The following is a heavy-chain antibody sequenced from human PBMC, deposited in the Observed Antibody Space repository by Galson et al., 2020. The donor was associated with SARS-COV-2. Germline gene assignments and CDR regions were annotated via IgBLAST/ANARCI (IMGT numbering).Heavy chain of an antibody. D-gene: IGHD3-10*01. CDR1: GYSFTSYW. CDR3: ARDGVLDYYGSGSYVDY. J-gene: IGHJ4*02. CDR2: IYPGDSDT. Sequence: GESLKISCKGSGYSFTSYWNGWVRQMPGKGLEWMGIIYPGDSDTRYSPSFQGQVTISADKSISTAYLQWSSLTASDTAMYYCARDGVLDYYGSGSYVDYWGQGTLVTVSS. V-gene: IGHV5-51*01.